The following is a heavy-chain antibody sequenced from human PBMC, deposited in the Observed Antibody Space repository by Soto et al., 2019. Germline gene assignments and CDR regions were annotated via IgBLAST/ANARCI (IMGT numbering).Heavy chain of an antibody. CDR1: VFTFSSYA. CDR2: ISGSGGST. Sequence: RGSLRVSCSASVFTFSSYAMSWVRQAPGKGLEWVSAISGSGGSTYYADSVKGRFTISRDNSKNTLYLQMNSLRAEDTAVYYCAKDLETTVVTPDRFYVCGQGNLVT. D-gene: IGHD4-17*01. J-gene: IGHJ4*02. V-gene: IGHV3-23*01. CDR3: AKDLETTVVTPDRFYV.